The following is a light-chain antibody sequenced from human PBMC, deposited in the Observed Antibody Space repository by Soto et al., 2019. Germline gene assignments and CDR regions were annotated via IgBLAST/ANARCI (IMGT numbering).Light chain of an antibody. CDR2: EVS. J-gene: IGLJ2*01. Sequence: QSALTQPPSVSGSPGQSVTISCTGTSSDVGSYNRVSWYQQPPGTVPKLMIYEVSNRPSGVPDRFSGSKTGNTASPTISGLQAEDEADYYCSSYTTSTTVVFGGGTKLTVL. V-gene: IGLV2-18*02. CDR3: SSYTTSTTVV. CDR1: SSDVGSYNR.